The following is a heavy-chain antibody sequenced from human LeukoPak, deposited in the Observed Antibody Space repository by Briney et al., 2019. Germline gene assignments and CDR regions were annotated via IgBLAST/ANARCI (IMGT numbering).Heavy chain of an antibody. CDR2: INSDGSST. V-gene: IGHV3-74*01. J-gene: IGHJ4*02. CDR1: GFTFSSYW. D-gene: IGHD3-22*01. Sequence: GGSLRLSCAASGFTFSSYWMHWVRQAPGKGLVWVSRINSDGSSTTYADSVKGRFTISRDNAKNTLYLQMNSLRAEDTAMYYCVRQYSYDSSGYYPWDCWGQGTLVTVSS. CDR3: VRQYSYDSSGYYPWDC.